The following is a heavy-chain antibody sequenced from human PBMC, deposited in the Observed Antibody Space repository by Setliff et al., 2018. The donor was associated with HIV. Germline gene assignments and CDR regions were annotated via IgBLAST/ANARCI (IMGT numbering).Heavy chain of an antibody. Sequence: SETLSLTCTVSGFSISTGHYWGWVRQSPGKGLEWIGSVYHSGSTYYAASLKSRVTMSVDTSKNQFSLKLNSVTAADTAVYHCARLSSYRSSSYYFDYWGQGALVTVSS. V-gene: IGHV4-38-2*02. CDR3: ARLSSYRSSSYYFDY. J-gene: IGHJ4*02. CDR2: VYHSGST. CDR1: GFSISTGHY. D-gene: IGHD6-6*01.